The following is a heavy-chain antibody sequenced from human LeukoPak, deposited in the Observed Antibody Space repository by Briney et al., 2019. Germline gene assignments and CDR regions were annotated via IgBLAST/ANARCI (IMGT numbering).Heavy chain of an antibody. CDR1: GGSISSYY. V-gene: IGHV4-59*01. J-gene: IGHJ6*02. Sequence: SETLSLTCTVSGGSISSYYWSWIRQPPGKGLEWIGYIYYSGSTNYNPSLKSRVTISVDTSKNQFSLKLSSVTAADTAVYYCARDPGYNFWSGNNYYYYGMDVWGQGTTVTVSS. CDR2: IYYSGST. CDR3: ARDPGYNFWSGNNYYYYGMDV. D-gene: IGHD3-3*01.